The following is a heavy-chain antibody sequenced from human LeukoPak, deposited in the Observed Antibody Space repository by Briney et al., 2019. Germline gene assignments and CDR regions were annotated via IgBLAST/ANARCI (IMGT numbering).Heavy chain of an antibody. CDR1: GFTFDDYG. CDR2: INWSGGRT. D-gene: IGHD1/OR15-1a*01. J-gene: IGHJ4*02. V-gene: IGHV3-20*04. CDR3: ARDLTTSGN. Sequence: PGGSLRLSCAASGFTFDDYGMSWVRQAPGRGLEWVSGINWSGGRTGYADSLKGRFTISRDNAKNTLYLQMNSLRDEDTALYYCARDLTTSGNWGQGTLVTVSS.